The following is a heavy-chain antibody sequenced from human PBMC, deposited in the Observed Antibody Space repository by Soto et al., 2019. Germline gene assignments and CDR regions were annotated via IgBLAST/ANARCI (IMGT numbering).Heavy chain of an antibody. CDR1: GGTFSSYA. CDR2: IIPIFGTA. J-gene: IGHJ3*02. CDR3: ARDVKVVTGDALDI. Sequence: QVQLVQSGAEVKKPGSSVKVSCKASGGTFSSYAISWVRQAPGQGLEWMGGIIPIFGTANYAQKFQGRVTITADASTSPAYMEVSSLRSEDTVVYYGARDVKVVTGDALDIWGQGTMVTVSS. D-gene: IGHD2-21*02. V-gene: IGHV1-69*01.